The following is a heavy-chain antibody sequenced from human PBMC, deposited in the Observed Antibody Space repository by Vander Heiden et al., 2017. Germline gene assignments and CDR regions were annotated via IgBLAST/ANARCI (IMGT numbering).Heavy chain of an antibody. V-gene: IGHV3-48*02. CDR3: ATRYCNGGPCYRLDAFDI. CDR1: GLSFSRDQ. J-gene: IGHJ3*02. D-gene: IGHD2-15*01. Sequence: EVQLVESGGGLVQPGGSLRLPCAASGLSFSRDQMAWVRQAPGKGLEWLSYISSSSSTMYYADSVKGRFTISRDNAKNSLYLQMSSLRDEDTAVYYCATRYCNGGPCYRLDAFDIWGQGTMVTVAS. CDR2: ISSSSSTM.